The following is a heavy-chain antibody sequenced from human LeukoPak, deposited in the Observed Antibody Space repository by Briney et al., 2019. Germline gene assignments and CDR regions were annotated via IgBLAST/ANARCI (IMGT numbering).Heavy chain of an antibody. CDR2: FDPEDGET. Sequence: GASVKVSCKVSGYTLTELSMHWVRQAPGKGLEWMGGFDPEDGETIYAQKFQGRVTMTEDTSTDTAYMELSSLRSEDTAVYYCATGLGYCSGGSCYSGGYWGQGTPVTVSS. J-gene: IGHJ4*02. V-gene: IGHV1-24*01. D-gene: IGHD2-15*01. CDR1: GYTLTELS. CDR3: ATGLGYCSGGSCYSGGY.